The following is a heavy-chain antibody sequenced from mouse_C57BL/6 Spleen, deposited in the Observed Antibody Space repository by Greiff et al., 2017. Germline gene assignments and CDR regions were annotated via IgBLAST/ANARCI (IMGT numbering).Heavy chain of an antibody. V-gene: IGHV3-1*01. CDR3: ARDGPYYYGSSYWYFDV. D-gene: IGHD1-1*01. CDR2: ISYSGST. Sequence: EVQVVESGPGMVKPSQSLSLTCTVTGYSITSGYDWHWIRHFPGNKLEWMGYISYSGSTNYNPSLKSRISITHDTSKNHFFLKLNSVTTEDTATYYCARDGPYYYGSSYWYFDVWGTGTTVTVSS. CDR1: GYSITSGYD. J-gene: IGHJ1*03.